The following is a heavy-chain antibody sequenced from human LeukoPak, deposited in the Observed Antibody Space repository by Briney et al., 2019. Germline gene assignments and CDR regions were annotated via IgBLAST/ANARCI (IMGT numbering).Heavy chain of an antibody. CDR1: GFTFSSYG. J-gene: IGHJ5*02. V-gene: IGHV3-23*01. Sequence: PGGSLRLSCAASGFTFSSYGMSWVRQAPGKGLEWVSAISGSGGSTYYADSGKGRFTISRDNSKNTLYLQMNSLRAEDTAVYYCAKDPYGDYGYTINWFDPWGQGTLVTVSS. D-gene: IGHD4-17*01. CDR2: ISGSGGST. CDR3: AKDPYGDYGYTINWFDP.